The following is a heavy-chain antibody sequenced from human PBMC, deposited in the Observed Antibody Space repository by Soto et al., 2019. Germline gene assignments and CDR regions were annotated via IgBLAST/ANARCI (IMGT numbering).Heavy chain of an antibody. Sequence: GGSLRLSCAASGFTFSAWYMSWIRQAPGRGLEYISYISGSGGDTNYADSVKGRFTVSRDNTKNSLYLQMNGLRDEDTAVYYCVKVVRQPDFWGRGTQVTVSS. V-gene: IGHV3-11*06. CDR1: GFTFSAWY. CDR2: ISGSGGDT. CDR3: VKVVRQPDF. D-gene: IGHD1-1*01. J-gene: IGHJ4*02.